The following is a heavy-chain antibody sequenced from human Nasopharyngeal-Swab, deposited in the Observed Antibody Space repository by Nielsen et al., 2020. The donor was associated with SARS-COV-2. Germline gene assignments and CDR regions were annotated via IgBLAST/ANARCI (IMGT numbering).Heavy chain of an antibody. D-gene: IGHD6-6*01. Sequence: WIRQPPGKGLEWVAVIWYDGSNKYCADSVKGRFTISRDNSKNTLYLQMNSLRAEDTAVYYCARDWTRYSSSPQTWFDPWGQGTLVTVSS. V-gene: IGHV3-33*01. J-gene: IGHJ5*02. CDR3: ARDWTRYSSSPQTWFDP. CDR2: IWYDGSNK.